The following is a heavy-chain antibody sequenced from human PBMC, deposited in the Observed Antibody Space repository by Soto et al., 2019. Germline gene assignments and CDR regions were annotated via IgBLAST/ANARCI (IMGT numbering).Heavy chain of an antibody. D-gene: IGHD2-21*01. V-gene: IGHV4-59*08. J-gene: IGHJ4*02. CDR2: IYYSGST. CDR3: ARRRTISDRFDY. CDR1: GGSISSYY. Sequence: PSETLSLTCTVSGGSISSYYWSWIRQPPGKGLEWIGYIYYSGSTNYNPSLKSRVTISVDTSKNQFSLKLSSVTAADTAVYYCARRRTISDRFDYWGQGTLVTGSS.